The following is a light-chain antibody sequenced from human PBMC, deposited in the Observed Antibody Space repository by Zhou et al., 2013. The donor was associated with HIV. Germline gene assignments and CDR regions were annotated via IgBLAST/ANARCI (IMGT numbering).Light chain of an antibody. J-gene: IGKJ4*01. V-gene: IGKV3-15*01. CDR1: QSVSYN. Sequence: EIVMTQSPATLSVSPGERVTLSCRASQSVSYNVAWYQQKPGQAPRLLIYGASTRATGLPARFSGSGSGTEFTLTISSLQSEDFAVYYCQQYNNWPLLTFGGGTKVEIK. CDR3: QQYNNWPLLT. CDR2: GAS.